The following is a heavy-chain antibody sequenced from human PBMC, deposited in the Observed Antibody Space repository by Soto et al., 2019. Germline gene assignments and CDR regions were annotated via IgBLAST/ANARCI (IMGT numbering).Heavy chain of an antibody. Sequence: VQLVETGGGVVQPGRSLRLSCAASGFTFGSYGMHWVRQAPGKGLEWVAVISYDGSNKYYADSVKGRFTISRDNSKNTLYLQMNSLRAEDTAVYYCAKDKGIVGATPHYWGQGTLVTVSS. CDR1: GFTFGSYG. CDR2: ISYDGSNK. V-gene: IGHV3-30*18. D-gene: IGHD1-26*01. CDR3: AKDKGIVGATPHY. J-gene: IGHJ4*02.